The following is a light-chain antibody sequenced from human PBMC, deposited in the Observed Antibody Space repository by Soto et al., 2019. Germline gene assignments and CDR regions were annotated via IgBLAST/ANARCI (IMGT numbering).Light chain of an antibody. CDR1: QSITTY. CDR2: AAS. V-gene: IGKV1-39*01. J-gene: IGKJ5*01. CDR3: KQGSSSPIT. Sequence: DIQMTQSPSSLSASVGDRVTITCRASQSITTYLNWYQQKPGKAPKLLIYAASSLQSGVPSRFSGSGSGTDFTLTIRRLQPEDFATYYCKQGSSSPITFGQGTRLEIK.